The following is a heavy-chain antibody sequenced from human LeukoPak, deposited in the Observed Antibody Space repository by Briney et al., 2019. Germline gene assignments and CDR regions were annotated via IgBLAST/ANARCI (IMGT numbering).Heavy chain of an antibody. CDR1: GGSIRSGGYE. CDR3: ARALSTGHYFTLHAFDI. J-gene: IGHJ3*02. V-gene: IGHV4-31*03. CDR2: IYYSGST. Sequence: SETLSLTCNVSGGSIRSGGYECSWIRQHPGKGMEWIGYIYYSGSTYYNPSLKSRVTISVDTSKNQFSLKLSSVTAADTAVYYCARALSTGHYFTLHAFDIWGQGTMVTVSS. D-gene: IGHD2/OR15-2a*01.